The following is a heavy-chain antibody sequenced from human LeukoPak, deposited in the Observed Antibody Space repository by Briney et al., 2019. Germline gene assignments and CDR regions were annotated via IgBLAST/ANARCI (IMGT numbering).Heavy chain of an antibody. CDR2: IYYNGGT. V-gene: IGHV4-59*01. CDR1: GSSISPYY. J-gene: IGHJ4*02. Sequence: SETLSLTCTVSGSSISPYYWAWIRQPPGKGLEWIGYIYYNGGTNYNPSLTSRVTISLDTSKKQFSLKLTSVTAADTAVYYCARGRSEGDQWGQGTLVTVSS. CDR3: ARGRSEGDQ.